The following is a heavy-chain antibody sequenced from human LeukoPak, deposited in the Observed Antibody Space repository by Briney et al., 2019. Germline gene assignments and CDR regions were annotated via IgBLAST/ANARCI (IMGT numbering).Heavy chain of an antibody. D-gene: IGHD4-17*01. CDR3: ARESQGGGDYRGGIDV. CDR1: GGSISSYY. J-gene: IGHJ6*02. Sequence: SETLSLTCTVSGGSISSYYWSWIRQPPGKGLEWIGYIYYSGSTNYNPSLKSRVTISVDTSKNQFSLKLSSVTAADTAVYYCARESQGGGDYRGGIDVWGQGTTVTVSS. CDR2: IYYSGST. V-gene: IGHV4-59*01.